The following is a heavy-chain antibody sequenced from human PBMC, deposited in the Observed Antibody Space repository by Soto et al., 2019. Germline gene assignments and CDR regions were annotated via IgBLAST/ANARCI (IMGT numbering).Heavy chain of an antibody. CDR3: AKDYYGSGSLTRLDY. J-gene: IGHJ4*02. D-gene: IGHD3-10*01. V-gene: IGHV3-30*18. Sequence: PGGSLSVSCAASGFTFSTYDMHWVRQAPGKGLEWVAVISYDGSIKYYADSVKGRFTISRDNSKNTLFLQMNSLRAEDTAVYYCAKDYYGSGSLTRLDYWGQGT. CDR1: GFTFSTYD. CDR2: ISYDGSIK.